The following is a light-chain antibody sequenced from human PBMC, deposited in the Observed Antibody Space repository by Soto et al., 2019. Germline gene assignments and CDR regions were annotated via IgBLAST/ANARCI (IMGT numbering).Light chain of an antibody. CDR2: GNS. Sequence: QSVLTQPPSVSGAPGQRVTISCTGSSSNIGAGYDVHWYQQLPGTAPKLLIYGNSNRPSGVPDRFSGSKSGTSASLAITGLQAEDEADYYCQSYDNSLSGLWVFGTGTKVTVL. J-gene: IGLJ1*01. CDR3: QSYDNSLSGLWV. V-gene: IGLV1-40*01. CDR1: SSNIGAGYD.